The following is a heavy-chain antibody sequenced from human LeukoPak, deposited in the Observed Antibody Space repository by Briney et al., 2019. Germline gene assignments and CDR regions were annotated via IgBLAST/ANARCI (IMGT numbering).Heavy chain of an antibody. CDR3: ARGPGIPKGNWFDP. Sequence: GGSLRLSCAASGFTFSSYGMHWVRQAPGKGLEWVAVISYDGSNKYYADSVKGRFTISRDNSKNTLYLQMNSLRAEDTAVYYCARGPGIPKGNWFDPWGQGTLVTVSS. J-gene: IGHJ5*02. CDR1: GFTFSSYG. V-gene: IGHV3-30*19. CDR2: ISYDGSNK.